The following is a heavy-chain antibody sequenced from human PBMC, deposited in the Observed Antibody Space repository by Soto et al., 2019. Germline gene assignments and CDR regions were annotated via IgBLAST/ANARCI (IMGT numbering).Heavy chain of an antibody. CDR3: ARYQGSGSYPDHYYGMDV. CDR1: GYSFTSYW. D-gene: IGHD3-10*01. Sequence: GEFLKISCKGAGYSFTSYWISWVRQMPGKGLEWMGRIDPSDSYTNYSPSFQGHVTISADKSISTAYLQWSSLKASDTAMYYCARYQGSGSYPDHYYGMDVWGQGTTVTVSS. J-gene: IGHJ6*02. CDR2: IDPSDSYT. V-gene: IGHV5-10-1*01.